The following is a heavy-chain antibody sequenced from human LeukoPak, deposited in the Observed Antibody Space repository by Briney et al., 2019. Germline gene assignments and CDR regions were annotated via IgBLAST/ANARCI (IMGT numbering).Heavy chain of an antibody. CDR3: ARQWYGSYDIRIDQ. CDR1: GGSISSSSYY. D-gene: IGHD1-26*01. V-gene: IGHV4-61*05. Sequence: PSETLSLTCTVSGGSISSSSYYWGWIRQPPGKGLEWIGYIDKTGRTNYNPSLKSRVIISADTSKNQFSLKVNSVTAADTAVYYCARQWYGSYDIRIDQWGQGTLVTVSS. J-gene: IGHJ4*02. CDR2: IDKTGRT.